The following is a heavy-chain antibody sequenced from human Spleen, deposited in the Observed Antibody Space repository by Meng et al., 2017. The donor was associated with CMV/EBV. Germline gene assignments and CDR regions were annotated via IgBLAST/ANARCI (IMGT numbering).Heavy chain of an antibody. CDR3: ARNYYFDY. Sequence: QVRLQVSGPGLVKHSQXRPLTCTVSGGSINSGDYYWSWIRQPPGKGLEWIGYIYYTGSTYYNPSLKSRVTISMDTSKNQFSLRLSSVTAADTAVYYCARNYYFDYWGQGTLVTVSS. J-gene: IGHJ4*02. CDR2: IYYTGST. CDR1: GGSINSGDYY. V-gene: IGHV4-30-4*01.